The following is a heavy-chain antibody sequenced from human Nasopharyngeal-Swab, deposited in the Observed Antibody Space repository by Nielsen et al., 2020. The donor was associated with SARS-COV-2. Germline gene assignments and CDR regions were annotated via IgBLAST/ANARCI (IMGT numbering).Heavy chain of an antibody. Sequence: GEALKISWKGSGYSFTKYWIGWVRQMPGKGVEWMGIIFPGDADTRYSPSFQGQVTMSVDKSISTAYLQWSSLKASDTAMYYCTSRTVTMDVWGQGTTVTVSS. V-gene: IGHV5-51*01. CDR2: IFPGDADT. CDR1: GYSFTKYW. CDR3: TSRTVTMDV. J-gene: IGHJ6*02. D-gene: IGHD4-17*01.